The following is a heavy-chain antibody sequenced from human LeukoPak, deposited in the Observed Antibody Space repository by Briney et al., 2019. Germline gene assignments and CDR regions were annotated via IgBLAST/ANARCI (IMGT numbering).Heavy chain of an antibody. V-gene: IGHV3-23*01. CDR2: ISGSCVST. J-gene: IGHJ4*02. CDR3: AKNNDFDY. CDR1: GFTFNKYD. D-gene: IGHD1-1*01. Sequence: GGNLRLYCAAYGFTFNKYDMSWVGQAPGKGLEWVTYISGSCVSTYYADSVMGHFTISRDNSKNTLYLQMNTLRAEDTAVYYCAKNNDFDYWGQGTLVTVSS.